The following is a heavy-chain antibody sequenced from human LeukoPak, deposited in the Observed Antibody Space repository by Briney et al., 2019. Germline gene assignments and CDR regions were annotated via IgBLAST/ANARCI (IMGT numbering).Heavy chain of an antibody. CDR3: ARSFYDILTGYYYLAVDY. Sequence: GASVKVSCKASGYTFTCYYMHWVGQAPGKGLEWMGWINHNSGGTNYAQKFQGRVTMTRDTSISTAYMELSRLRDDETAVYYCARSFYDILTGYYYLAVDYWGQGTLVTVSS. J-gene: IGHJ4*02. V-gene: IGHV1-2*02. CDR2: INHNSGGT. D-gene: IGHD3-9*01. CDR1: GYTFTCYY.